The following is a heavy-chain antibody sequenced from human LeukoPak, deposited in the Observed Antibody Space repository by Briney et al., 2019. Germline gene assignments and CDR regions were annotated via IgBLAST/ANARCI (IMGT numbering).Heavy chain of an antibody. Sequence: SETLSLTCAVYGGSSSGYYWSWIRQPPGKGLEWIGEINHSGSTNYNPSLKSRVTISVDTSKNQFSLKLSSVTAADTAVYYCASFPGFDYYGMDVWGQGTTVTVSS. CDR2: INHSGST. CDR1: GGSSSGYY. D-gene: IGHD3-10*01. CDR3: ASFPGFDYYGMDV. J-gene: IGHJ6*02. V-gene: IGHV4-34*01.